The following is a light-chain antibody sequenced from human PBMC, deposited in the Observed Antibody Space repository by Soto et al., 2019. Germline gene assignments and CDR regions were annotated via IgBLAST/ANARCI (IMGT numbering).Light chain of an antibody. Sequence: DIQMTQSPSTLTASVGDRVTITCRASQSISSWLAWYQQKSGKAPKLLIYDASSLESGVPSRFSGSESGTEFTLTISSLQPDDFATYYCQQYNSYLITFGQGTRLEIK. CDR2: DAS. J-gene: IGKJ5*01. CDR3: QQYNSYLIT. CDR1: QSISSW. V-gene: IGKV1-5*01.